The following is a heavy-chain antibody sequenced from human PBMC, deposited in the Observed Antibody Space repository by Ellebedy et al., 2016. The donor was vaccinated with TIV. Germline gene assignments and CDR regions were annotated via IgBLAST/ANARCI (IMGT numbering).Heavy chain of an antibody. V-gene: IGHV1-46*01. CDR1: GYTFTSYY. D-gene: IGHD3-10*01. CDR2: INPSGGST. J-gene: IGHJ4*02. CDR3: ARGKGRYFDY. Sequence: AASVKVSCKASGYTFTSYYIHWMRQASGQGPEWMGMINPSGGSTSYAQKFQGRVTMTRDTSTSTVYMDLSSLRSEDTAVYYCARGKGRYFDYWGQGTLVTVSS.